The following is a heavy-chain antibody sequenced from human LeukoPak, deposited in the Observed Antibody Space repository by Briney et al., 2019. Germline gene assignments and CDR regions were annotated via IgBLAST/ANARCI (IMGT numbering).Heavy chain of an antibody. Sequence: GGSLRLSCSASGFMFSTYEMNWVRQAPGKGLEWLSYISYNGRSIYYADSVKGRFTISRDNAKNSLYLQMNSLRAEDTAVYYCAELGITMIGGVWGKGTTVTISS. D-gene: IGHD3-10*02. V-gene: IGHV3-48*03. J-gene: IGHJ6*04. CDR3: AELGITMIGGV. CDR2: ISYNGRSI. CDR1: GFMFSTYE.